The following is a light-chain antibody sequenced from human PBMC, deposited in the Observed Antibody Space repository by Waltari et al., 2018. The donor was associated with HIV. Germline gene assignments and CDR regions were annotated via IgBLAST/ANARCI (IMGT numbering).Light chain of an antibody. CDR1: QSVNNY. CDR3: QQRSNWPPLFA. V-gene: IGKV3-11*01. CDR2: DAS. Sequence: EIVLTQSPATLSLSPGERATLSCRASQSVNNYLAWYQHKPGQAPRLLIYDASNRATGIPARFSGSGSGTDFTLTISSLEPEDFAVYYCQQRSNWPPLFAFGPGTKVDIK. J-gene: IGKJ3*01.